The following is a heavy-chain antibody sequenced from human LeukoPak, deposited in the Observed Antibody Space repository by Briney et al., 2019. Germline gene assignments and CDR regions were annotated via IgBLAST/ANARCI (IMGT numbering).Heavy chain of an antibody. J-gene: IGHJ4*02. D-gene: IGHD6-19*01. CDR1: GGTISSYY. V-gene: IGHV4-4*07. CDR2: IYTSGST. CDR3: ARGSWYSSGWYGSYFDY. Sequence: PSETVSLTCTVSGGTISSYYWSWIRQPAGKGLEWIGRIYTSGSTNYNPSLKSRVTMSVDTSKNQFSLKLSSVTAADTAVYYCARGSWYSSGWYGSYFDYWGQGTLVTVSS.